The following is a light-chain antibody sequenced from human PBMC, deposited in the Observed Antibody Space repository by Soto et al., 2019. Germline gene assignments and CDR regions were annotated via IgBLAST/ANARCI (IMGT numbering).Light chain of an antibody. Sequence: DIPMTQSPSSLAASVGDRVTITCRASQGISNYLAWYQQKPGKVPKLLIYAASTLQSGVPSRFSGSGSGTGFTLTFSSLQPEDVATYYCQKYNSAPRLTFGGGTKVEIK. CDR1: QGISNY. V-gene: IGKV1-27*01. CDR3: QKYNSAPRLT. J-gene: IGKJ4*01. CDR2: AAS.